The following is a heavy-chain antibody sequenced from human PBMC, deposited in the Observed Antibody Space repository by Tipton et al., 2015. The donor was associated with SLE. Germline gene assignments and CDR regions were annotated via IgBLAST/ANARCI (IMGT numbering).Heavy chain of an antibody. V-gene: IGHV4-59*08. D-gene: IGHD1-26*01. CDR1: GVSIRSHY. CDR2: IYYSGTT. CDR3: ARLGSPARIGTRHDY. J-gene: IGHJ4*02. Sequence: TLSLTCTVSGVSIRSHYWSWIRQPPGGGLEWIGLIYYSGTTNYNPSLKNRVLISVDTSKNQFSLKLTSVTAADTAIYYCARLGSPARIGTRHDYWGQGTLVTVSS.